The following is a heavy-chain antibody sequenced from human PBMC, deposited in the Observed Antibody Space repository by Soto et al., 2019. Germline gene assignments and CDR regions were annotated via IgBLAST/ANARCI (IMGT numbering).Heavy chain of an antibody. D-gene: IGHD1-26*01. Sequence: GASLRLSCPGSGFPFDVLATHWDSQAPGEGLGWVGLFSNQRYPETTEYAAAVKGRFPNSRGTSNGNAYLEMNSLDVEDSAVYYCSGAESPDTAYFSLDWGQGT. CDR2: FSNQRYPETT. CDR1: GFPFDVLA. J-gene: IGHJ4*02. V-gene: IGHV3-49*04. CDR3: SGAESPDTAYFSLD.